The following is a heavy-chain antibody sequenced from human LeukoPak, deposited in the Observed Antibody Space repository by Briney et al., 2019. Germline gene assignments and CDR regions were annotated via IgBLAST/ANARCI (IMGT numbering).Heavy chain of an antibody. J-gene: IGHJ4*02. CDR1: VGAISTYY. V-gene: IGHV4-59*01. CDR2: MFDSGGS. CDR3: ARWDYWNGYVFDY. D-gene: IGHD3-3*01. Sequence: SGTLSLTCTVSVGAISTYYSSWIRQPPWKGLEWMGSMFDSGGSNYHTSLKGRVTMSIDTSKNQFSLKMNSVTAADTAVYSCARWDYWNGYVFDYWGQGSLVTVSS.